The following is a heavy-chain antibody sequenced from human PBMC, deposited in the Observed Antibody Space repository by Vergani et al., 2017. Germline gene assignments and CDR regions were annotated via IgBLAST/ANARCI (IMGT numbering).Heavy chain of an antibody. Sequence: EVQLLESGGGLVQPGGSLRLSCAASGFTFSSYAMSWVRQAPGKGLEWVSGISGSGHSTDYADSVKGRFTISRDNSKNTLYVQMNSLRAEDTAVYYCAKDRDASYYFDFWGQGTLVTVAS. V-gene: IGHV3-23*01. CDR2: ISGSGHST. J-gene: IGHJ4*02. CDR1: GFTFSSYA. CDR3: AKDRDASYYFDF.